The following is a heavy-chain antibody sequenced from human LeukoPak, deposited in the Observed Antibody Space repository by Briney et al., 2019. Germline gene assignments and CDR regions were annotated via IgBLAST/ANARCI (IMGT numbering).Heavy chain of an antibody. Sequence: PGGSLRLSCAASGFTFSSYGMSWVRQAPDQGLEWVALISYDGTNKYYADSVKGRFTISRDNSKNTLYLQMNSLRGEDTAIYYCARSGYNRFDYWGQGTLVTVSS. J-gene: IGHJ4*02. CDR1: GFTFSSYG. V-gene: IGHV3-30*03. CDR3: ARSGYNRFDY. D-gene: IGHD5-24*01. CDR2: ISYDGTNK.